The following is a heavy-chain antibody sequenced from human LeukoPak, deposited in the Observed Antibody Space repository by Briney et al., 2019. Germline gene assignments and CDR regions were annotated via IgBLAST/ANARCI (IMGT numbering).Heavy chain of an antibody. CDR3: ARSTGYCSGGSCYSDY. J-gene: IGHJ4*02. V-gene: IGHV3-64*01. Sequence: GGSLRLSCAASGFTFSDYVMHWVRQAPGKGLEYVSGISFNGDNTYHANSVKGRFTIFRDNSKNTLYLQMDSLRAEDMAVYYCARSTGYCSGGSCYSDYWGQGTLVTVSS. CDR2: ISFNGDNT. CDR1: GFTFSDYV. D-gene: IGHD2-15*01.